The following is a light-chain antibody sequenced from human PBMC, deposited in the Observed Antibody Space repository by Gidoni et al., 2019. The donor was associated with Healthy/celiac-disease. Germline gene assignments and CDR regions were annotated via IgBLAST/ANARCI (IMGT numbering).Light chain of an antibody. CDR2: GAS. J-gene: IGKJ1*01. V-gene: IGKV3-20*01. CDR1: QSVSSSY. Sequence: EIVLTQSPGTLSLSPGERATLSCRASQSVSSSYLACYQQKPGQPPRLLIYGASSRATGIPDRFSGSGSGTDFTLTISRLGPEDFAVYYCQQYGSSPQTFGQGTKVEIK. CDR3: QQYGSSPQT.